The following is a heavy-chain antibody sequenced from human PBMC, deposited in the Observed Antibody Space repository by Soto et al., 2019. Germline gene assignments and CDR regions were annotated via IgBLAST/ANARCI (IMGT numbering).Heavy chain of an antibody. J-gene: IGHJ6*02. CDR1: GYTFTGYY. V-gene: IGHV1-2*04. CDR3: ARSFYYYDSSGYAYYYYYGMDV. Sequence: ASVKVSCKASGYTFTGYYMHWGRQAPGQGLEWMGWINPNSGGTNYAQKFQGWVTMTRDTSLSTAYMELSRLRSDDTAVYYCARSFYYYDSSGYAYYYYYGMDVWGQGTTVTVSS. CDR2: INPNSGGT. D-gene: IGHD3-22*01.